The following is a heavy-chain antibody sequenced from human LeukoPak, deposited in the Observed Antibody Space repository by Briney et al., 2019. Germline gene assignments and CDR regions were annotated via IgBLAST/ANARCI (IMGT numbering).Heavy chain of an antibody. CDR2: ISDGGTST. D-gene: IGHD6-13*01. J-gene: IGHJ5*02. CDR3: AKDRGKAAAGWLDP. CDR1: GFTFRNYA. Sequence: GGSLRLSCAASGFTFRNYAMSRVRQAPGKGLEWVSAISDGGTSTFYADSVKGRFTISRDNSYNTLYLQMNTLRAEDTAIYYCAKDRGKAAAGWLDPWGQGTLVTVSS. V-gene: IGHV3-23*01.